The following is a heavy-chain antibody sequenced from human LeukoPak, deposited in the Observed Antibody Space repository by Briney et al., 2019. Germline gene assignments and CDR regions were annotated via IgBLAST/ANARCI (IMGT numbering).Heavy chain of an antibody. V-gene: IGHV3-30-3*01. CDR2: ISYDGSNK. CDR3: ARDRIVVVPAAYRYYYYGMDV. D-gene: IGHD2-2*01. J-gene: IGHJ6*02. Sequence: PGGSLRLSCAASGFTFSSYAMHWVRQAPGKGLEWVAVISYDGSNKYYADSVKGRFTISRDNSKNTLYLQMNSLRAEDTAVYYCARDRIVVVPAAYRYYYYGMDVWGQGTTVTVSS. CDR1: GFTFSSYA.